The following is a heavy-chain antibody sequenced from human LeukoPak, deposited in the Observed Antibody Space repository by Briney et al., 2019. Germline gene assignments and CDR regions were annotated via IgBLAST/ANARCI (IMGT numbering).Heavy chain of an antibody. CDR2: INPSGGST. Sequence: GASVKVSCKASGYTFTSYYMHWVRQAPGQGLEWMGIINPSGGSTSYAQKFQGRATMTRDTSTSTVYMELSSLRSEDTAVYYCAREAIVVVPAAAYNLDYWGQGTLVTVSS. CDR3: AREAIVVVPAAAYNLDY. V-gene: IGHV1-46*01. CDR1: GYTFTSYY. D-gene: IGHD2-2*01. J-gene: IGHJ4*02.